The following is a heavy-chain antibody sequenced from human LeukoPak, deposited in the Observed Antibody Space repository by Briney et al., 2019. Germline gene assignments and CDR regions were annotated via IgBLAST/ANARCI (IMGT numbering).Heavy chain of an antibody. CDR1: GGTFSSYA. D-gene: IGHD1-7*01. Sequence: SVKVSCKASGGTFSSYAISWVRQAPGQGLDWMGGFIPIFGTANYAQQFQGRVTSTADESTSTAYMELSSLRSEDTAVYYCARQGRSQLELHHNDYYYYYMDVWGKGTTVTVSS. CDR3: ARQGRSQLELHHNDYYYYYMDV. V-gene: IGHV1-69*01. J-gene: IGHJ6*03. CDR2: FIPIFGTA.